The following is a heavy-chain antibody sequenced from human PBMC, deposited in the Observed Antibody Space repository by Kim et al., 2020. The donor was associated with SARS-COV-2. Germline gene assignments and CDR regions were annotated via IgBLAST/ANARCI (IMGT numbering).Heavy chain of an antibody. D-gene: IGHD2-2*01. CDR2: T. Sequence: TNYATRLQGRGTMTTETATSKAYMELRSLRSDDTAVYYCARVVQVNWFDPWGQGTLVTVSS. J-gene: IGHJ5*02. CDR3: ARVVQVNWFDP. V-gene: IGHV1-18*01.